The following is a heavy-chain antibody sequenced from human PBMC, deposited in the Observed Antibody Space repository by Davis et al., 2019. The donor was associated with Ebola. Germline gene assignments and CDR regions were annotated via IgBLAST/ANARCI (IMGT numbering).Heavy chain of an antibody. CDR3: ARDPSHDYGDYVGGWFDP. CDR2: IWYDGSNK. CDR1: GFTFSSYG. Sequence: GGSLRLSWAASGFTFSSYGMHWVRQAPGKGLEWVAVIWYDGSNKYYADSVKGRFTISRDNSKNTLYLQMNSLRAEDTAVYYCARDPSHDYGDYVGGWFDPWGQGTLVTVSS. D-gene: IGHD4-17*01. J-gene: IGHJ5*02. V-gene: IGHV3-33*08.